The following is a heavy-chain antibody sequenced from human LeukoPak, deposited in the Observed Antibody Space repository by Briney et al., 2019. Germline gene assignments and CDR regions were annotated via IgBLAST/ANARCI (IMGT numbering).Heavy chain of an antibody. D-gene: IGHD3-22*01. Sequence: GGSLRLSCAASGFTFSGYAMHWVRQAPGKGLEYVSAISSNGGSTYYANSVKGRFTISRDNSKNTLYLQMGSLRAEDMAVYYCARVVRDYYDSSGYGFDYWGQGTLVTVSS. J-gene: IGHJ4*02. CDR1: GFTFSGYA. V-gene: IGHV3-64*01. CDR3: ARVVRDYYDSSGYGFDY. CDR2: ISSNGGST.